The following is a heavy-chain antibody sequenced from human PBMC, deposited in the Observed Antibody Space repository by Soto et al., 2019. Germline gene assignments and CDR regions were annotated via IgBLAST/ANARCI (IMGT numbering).Heavy chain of an antibody. CDR1: GFTFSGLD. CDR3: AKSQEVGAHFFDS. J-gene: IGHJ4*02. V-gene: IGHV3-13*01. Sequence: EVQLVESGGNLVQPGGPLRLSCEASGFTFSGLDMHWVRQPPGKGLEWVSSIGTAGDTYYAVSVKGRFTISRDNAKNSLSLQMNSLRARDMAVYFCAKSQEVGAHFFDSWGQGTQVTVSS. D-gene: IGHD2-15*01. CDR2: IGTAGDT.